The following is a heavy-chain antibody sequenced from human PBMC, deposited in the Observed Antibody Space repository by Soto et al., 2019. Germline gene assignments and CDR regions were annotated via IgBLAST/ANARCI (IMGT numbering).Heavy chain of an antibody. CDR1: GGSISSSSYY. CDR3: ARGIGGIVVVVANWFDP. J-gene: IGHJ5*02. CDR2: IYYSGST. Sequence: PSETLSLTCTVSGGSISSSSYYWGWIRQPPGKGLEWIGSIYYSGSTYYNPSLKSRVTISVDTSKNQFSLKLSSVTAADTAVYYCARGIGGIVVVVANWFDPWGQGTLVTVSS. V-gene: IGHV4-39*01. D-gene: IGHD2-15*01.